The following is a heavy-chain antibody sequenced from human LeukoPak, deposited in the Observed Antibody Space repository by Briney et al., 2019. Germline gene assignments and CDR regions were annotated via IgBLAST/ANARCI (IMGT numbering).Heavy chain of an antibody. CDR3: ARDTAMGPDDYYYGMDV. V-gene: IGHV1-46*01. Sequence: ASVKVSCKASGYTFTSYYMHWVRQAPGQGLEWMGIINPSGGSTSYAQKFQGRVTMTRDTSTSTVYMELSSLRSEDTAVYYCARDTAMGPDDYYYGMDVWGQGTTVTVSS. CDR2: INPSGGST. J-gene: IGHJ6*02. D-gene: IGHD5-18*01. CDR1: GYTFTSYY.